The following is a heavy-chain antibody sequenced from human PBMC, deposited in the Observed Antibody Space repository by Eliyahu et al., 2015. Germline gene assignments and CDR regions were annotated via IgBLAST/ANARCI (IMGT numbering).Heavy chain of an antibody. V-gene: IGHV3-21*01. CDR1: GFTFCNYS. J-gene: IGHJ6*02. CDR3: ARRFRFFDWLYYYGMDV. CDR2: ISSSSTYI. Sequence: EVQLVESGGGLVKPGGSLRLSCAASGFTFCNYSMSWVRQAPGKGLEWVSSISSSSTYISYADSVKGRFTISRDNAKNSLYLQMNSLRAEDTAVYYCARRFRFFDWLYYYGMDVWGQGTTVTVSS. D-gene: IGHD3-9*01.